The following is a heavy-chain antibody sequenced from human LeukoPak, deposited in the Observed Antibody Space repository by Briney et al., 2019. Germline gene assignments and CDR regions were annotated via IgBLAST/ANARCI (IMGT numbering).Heavy chain of an antibody. CDR1: GGSISSGGYY. D-gene: IGHD5-12*01. CDR3: ARQTFSGYDVRYYYYMDV. CDR2: IYYSGST. J-gene: IGHJ6*03. V-gene: IGHV4-31*03. Sequence: SQTLSLTCTVSGGSISSGGYYWSWIRQHPGKGLEWIGYIYYSGSTYYNPSLKSRVTMTADTSENQLSLQLSSVTAADTAVYYCARQTFSGYDVRYYYYMDVWGKGTTVTVSS.